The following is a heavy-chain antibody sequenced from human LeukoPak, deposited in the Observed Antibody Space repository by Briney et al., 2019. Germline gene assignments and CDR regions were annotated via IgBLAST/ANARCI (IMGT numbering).Heavy chain of an antibody. J-gene: IGHJ4*02. V-gene: IGHV3-7*01. Sequence: GGSLRLSCAASGFTFSTCWMIWVRQAPGKGPEWVASTKPDETEKYYVDSVEGRFTVSRDNAKNSLYLQMNNLRAEDTATYYCAASVTAPWGLDYWGRGTLATVSS. D-gene: IGHD2-21*02. CDR1: GFTFSTCW. CDR2: TKPDETEK. CDR3: AASVTAPWGLDY.